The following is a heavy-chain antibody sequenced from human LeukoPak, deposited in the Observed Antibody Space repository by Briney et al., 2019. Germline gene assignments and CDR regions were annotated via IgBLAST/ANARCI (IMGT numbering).Heavy chain of an antibody. V-gene: IGHV5-51*01. Sequence: GESLKISCKGSGYSFTSYWIGWVRQMPGKGLEWMGIIHPGDSDTIYSPSFQGQVTISADKSISTAYLQWSSLKASDTAMYYCALTGRFYDILTGYYVASWGQGTLVTVSS. CDR2: IHPGDSDT. J-gene: IGHJ5*02. D-gene: IGHD3-9*01. CDR1: GYSFTSYW. CDR3: ALTGRFYDILTGYYVAS.